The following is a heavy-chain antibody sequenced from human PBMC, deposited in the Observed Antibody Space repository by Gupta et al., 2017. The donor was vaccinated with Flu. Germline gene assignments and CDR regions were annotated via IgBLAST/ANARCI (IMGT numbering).Heavy chain of an antibody. CDR3: ATYWGQLALIDY. D-gene: IGHD6-6*01. CDR1: DFTFSTYS. J-gene: IGHJ4*02. V-gene: IGHV3-21*02. CDR2: ISISSSYI. Sequence: EVQLVESGGGLVKPGGSLRLYCIVSDFTFSTYSMSWVRQAPGKGLEWVSSISISSSYIYYADSVKGRFTISRDNAKNSLYLQMNSLRAEDTAVYYCATYWGQLALIDYWGQGTLVTVSS.